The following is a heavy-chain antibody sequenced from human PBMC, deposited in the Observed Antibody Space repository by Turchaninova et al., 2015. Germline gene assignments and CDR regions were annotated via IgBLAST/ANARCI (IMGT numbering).Heavy chain of an antibody. CDR1: GGSISSYY. J-gene: IGHJ3*02. V-gene: IGHV4-59*01. Sequence: GPGLVKPSETLSLTCTVSGGSISSYYWSWIRQPPGKGLEWIGYIYYSGSTNYNPSLKSRVTISVDTSKNQFSLKLSPVTDADTAVYYCARDLGSGGAFDIWGQGTMVTVSS. CDR2: IYYSGST. D-gene: IGHD2-15*01. CDR3: ARDLGSGGAFDI.